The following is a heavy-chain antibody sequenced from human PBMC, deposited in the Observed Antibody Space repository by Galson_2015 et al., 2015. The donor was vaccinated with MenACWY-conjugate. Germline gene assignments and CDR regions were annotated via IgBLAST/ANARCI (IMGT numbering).Heavy chain of an antibody. J-gene: IGHJ4*02. CDR2: IRENGDL. D-gene: IGHD5-18*01. CDR3: ARIPTWGSSYGYFHY. CDR1: GASITSNY. Sequence: GTLSLTWTVFGASITSNYWSWFRPPPGRGLEWIAYIRENGDLKDVPPFKIRVTLSAYKSKNQFSLRLISVPAADTAVYYCARIPTWGSSYGYFHYWGQGILVAVSS. V-gene: IGHV4-59*08.